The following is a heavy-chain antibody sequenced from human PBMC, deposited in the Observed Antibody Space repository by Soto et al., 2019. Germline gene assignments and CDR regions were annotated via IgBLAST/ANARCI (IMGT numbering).Heavy chain of an antibody. D-gene: IGHD5-18*01. CDR3: AREKTAMVTVDY. J-gene: IGHJ4*02. CDR2: ITSSGSTI. CDR1: GFTFSDYY. Sequence: GGSLRLSCAASGFTFSDYYMSWIRQAPGKGLEWVSYITSSGSTIYYADSVKGRFTISRDNAKNSLYLQMNSLRAEDTAVYYCAREKTAMVTVDYWGQGTLVTVSS. V-gene: IGHV3-11*01.